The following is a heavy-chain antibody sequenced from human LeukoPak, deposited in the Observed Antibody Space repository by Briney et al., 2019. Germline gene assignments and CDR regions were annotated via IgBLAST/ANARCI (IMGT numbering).Heavy chain of an antibody. J-gene: IGHJ4*02. Sequence: AGGSLRLSCAASGFTFSSYGMHWVRQAPGKGLEWVANIKQDGSEKYYVDSVKGRFTISRDNAKNSLYLQMNSLRAEDTAVYYCARENSGNLNYYDSSGSDYWGQGTLVTVSS. CDR1: GFTFSSYG. V-gene: IGHV3-7*01. CDR2: IKQDGSEK. D-gene: IGHD3-22*01. CDR3: ARENSGNLNYYDSSGSDY.